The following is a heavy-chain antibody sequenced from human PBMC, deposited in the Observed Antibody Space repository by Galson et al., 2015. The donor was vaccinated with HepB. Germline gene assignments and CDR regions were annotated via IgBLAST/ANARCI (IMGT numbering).Heavy chain of an antibody. V-gene: IGHV3-48*02. CDR1: GFTFSSYS. CDR2: ISSSSSTI. CDR3: ARDSYYGSGSYIYQDAFDI. J-gene: IGHJ3*02. D-gene: IGHD3-10*01. Sequence: SLRLSCAASGFTFSSYSMNWVRQAPGKGLEWVSYISSSSSTIYYADSVKGRFTISRDNAKNSLYLQMNSLRDEDTAVYYCARDSYYGSGSYIYQDAFDIWGQGTMVTVSS.